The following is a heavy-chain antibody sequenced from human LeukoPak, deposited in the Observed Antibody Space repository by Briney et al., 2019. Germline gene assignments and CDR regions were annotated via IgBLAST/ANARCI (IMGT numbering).Heavy chain of an antibody. CDR2: IRSKAYGGTT. CDR3: TRGEWELPDY. J-gene: IGHJ4*02. Sequence: GVSLRFSCTAAGFTFGDDAMSWVRQAPGKGLEWVGFIRSKAYGGTTEYAASVKGRFTISRDDSKSIAYLQMNSLKTEDTAVYYCTRGEWELPDYWGQGTLVTVSS. D-gene: IGHD1-26*01. CDR1: GFTFGDDA. V-gene: IGHV3-49*04.